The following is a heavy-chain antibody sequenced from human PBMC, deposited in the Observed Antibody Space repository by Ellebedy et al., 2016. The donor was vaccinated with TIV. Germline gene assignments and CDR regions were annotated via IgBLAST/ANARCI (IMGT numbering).Heavy chain of an antibody. CDR2: ISADSANT. CDR1: EFTVGSNY. J-gene: IGHJ4*02. V-gene: IGHV3-23*01. D-gene: IGHD3-22*01. Sequence: GESLKISCAASEFTVGSNYMSWVRQAPGKGLEWVSGISADSANTHDADSVKGRFTTSSAPSKNPQYLQMNSLRAEDTAVYYCVKLDSSGYYYGRLDYWGQGTLVTVSS. CDR3: VKLDSSGYYYGRLDY.